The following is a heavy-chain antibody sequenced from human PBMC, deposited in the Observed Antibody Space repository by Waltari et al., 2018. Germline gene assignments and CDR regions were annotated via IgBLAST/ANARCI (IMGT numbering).Heavy chain of an antibody. J-gene: IGHJ3*02. V-gene: IGHV4-59*01. CDR2: IYYSGST. D-gene: IGHD3-22*01. CDR3: ARAPGYYDSSGYYDDAFDI. Sequence: QVQLQESGPGLVKPSETLSLTCTVSGGSISSYYWSWIRQPPGKGLEWIGYIYYSGSTNYNPSLKRRVTISVDTSKNQFSLKLSSVTAADTAVYYCARAPGYYDSSGYYDDAFDIWGQGTMVTVAS. CDR1: GGSISSYY.